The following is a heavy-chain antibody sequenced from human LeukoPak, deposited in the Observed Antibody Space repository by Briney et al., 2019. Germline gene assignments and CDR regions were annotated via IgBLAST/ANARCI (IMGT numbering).Heavy chain of an antibody. Sequence: ASVKVSCKASGYTFTGYYMHWVRQAPGQGLEWMGWMNPNSGGTNYAQKFQGRVTMTRDTSISTAYMELSRLRSDDTAVYYCAKAGSASDYGDYVMGYWAQGTLITVSS. J-gene: IGHJ4*02. D-gene: IGHD4-17*01. CDR3: AKAGSASDYGDYVMGY. V-gene: IGHV1-2*02. CDR1: GYTFTGYY. CDR2: MNPNSGGT.